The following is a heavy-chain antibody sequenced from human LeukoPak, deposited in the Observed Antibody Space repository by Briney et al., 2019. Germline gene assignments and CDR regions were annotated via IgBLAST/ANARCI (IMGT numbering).Heavy chain of an antibody. J-gene: IGHJ6*02. CDR3: ARDLRRDYGSGSYYYYYCMDV. CDR1: GGSISSYY. Sequence: PSETLSLTCTVPGGSISSYYWSWIRQPPGKGLEWIGYIYYSGSTNYNPSLKSRVTISADTSKNQFSLKLSSVTAADTAVYYCARDLRRDYGSGSYYYYYCMDVWGQGTTVTVSS. CDR2: IYYSGST. V-gene: IGHV4-59*01. D-gene: IGHD3-10*01.